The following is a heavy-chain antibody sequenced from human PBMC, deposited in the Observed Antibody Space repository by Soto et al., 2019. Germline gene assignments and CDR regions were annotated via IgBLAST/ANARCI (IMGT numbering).Heavy chain of an antibody. CDR2: ISSDSIYT. CDR3: ARDSTGSGLDYGMDV. V-gene: IGHV3-11*06. Sequence: QVQLVESGGGLVKPGGSLRLSCAASGFTFNDHYMTWIRQAPGKGLEWVSFISSDSIYTNSADSVKGRFTISRDNAKNLLYLQMSSLRVEDTAVCYCARDSTGSGLDYGMDVWGQGTTVAVSS. D-gene: IGHD3-10*01. CDR1: GFTFNDHY. J-gene: IGHJ6*02.